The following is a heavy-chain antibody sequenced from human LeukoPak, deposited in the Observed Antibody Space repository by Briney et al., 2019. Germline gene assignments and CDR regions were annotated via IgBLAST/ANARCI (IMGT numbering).Heavy chain of an antibody. D-gene: IGHD2-2*01. CDR1: GGSISSGDYY. CDR2: IYYSGST. J-gene: IGHJ5*02. Sequence: SETLSLTCTVSGGSISSGDYYWSWIRQPPGKGLEWIGYIYYSGSTYYTPSLMSRVTISVDTSKNQFSLKLSSVTAADTAVYYCARAGDIVVVPALNWFDPWGQGTLVTVS. CDR3: ARAGDIVVVPALNWFDP. V-gene: IGHV4-30-4*08.